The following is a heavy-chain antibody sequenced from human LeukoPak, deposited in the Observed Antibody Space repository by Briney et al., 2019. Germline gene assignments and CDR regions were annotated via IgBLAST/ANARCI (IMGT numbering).Heavy chain of an antibody. CDR3: ARRSGYSSSSGRGY. CDR1: GGSFSGHY. V-gene: IGHV4-34*01. J-gene: IGHJ4*02. Sequence: SETLSLSCAVYGGSFSGHYGSWIRQPLGKGLEWIGEISHSGSTDYNPSLKSRVTISIDTSKNQFSLQLSSVTAADTAVYYCARRSGYSSSSGRGYWGQGTLVTVSS. D-gene: IGHD6-6*01. CDR2: ISHSGST.